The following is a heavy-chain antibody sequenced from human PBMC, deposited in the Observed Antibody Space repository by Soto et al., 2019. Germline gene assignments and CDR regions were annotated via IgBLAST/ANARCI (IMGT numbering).Heavy chain of an antibody. Sequence: ASVKVSCKASGYTFTGYYMHWVRQAPGQGLEWIGWIVVGSGNTNYAQKFQERVTITRDMSTSTAYMELSSLRSEDTAVYYCAAGSLWFGELFSFAFDIWGQGTMVTVSS. D-gene: IGHD3-10*01. CDR2: IVVGSGNT. CDR3: AAGSLWFGELFSFAFDI. CDR1: GYTFTGYY. V-gene: IGHV1-58*02. J-gene: IGHJ3*02.